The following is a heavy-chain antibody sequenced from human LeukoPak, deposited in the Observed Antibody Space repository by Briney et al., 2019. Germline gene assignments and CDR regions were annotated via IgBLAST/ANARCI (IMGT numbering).Heavy chain of an antibody. Sequence: ASVKVSCKASGYTITSYAMHWVRQAPGQRLEWMGWINAGNGNTKYSQKFQGRVTITSDTSASTAYMELSSLRSEDTAVYYCARERENWVYDYWGQGTLVTVSS. V-gene: IGHV1-3*01. CDR3: ARERENWVYDY. D-gene: IGHD7-27*01. CDR2: INAGNGNT. J-gene: IGHJ4*02. CDR1: GYTITSYA.